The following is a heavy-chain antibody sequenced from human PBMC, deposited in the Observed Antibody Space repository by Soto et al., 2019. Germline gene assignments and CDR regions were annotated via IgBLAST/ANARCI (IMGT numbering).Heavy chain of an antibody. CDR1: GYFFTSYG. J-gene: IGHJ4*02. D-gene: IGHD2-21*02. V-gene: IGHV1-18*04. Sequence: ASVKVSCRASGYFFTSYGISWVRQAPGQGLEWMGWISPYNGSTKYAQNFQGRVTRTTDTSTYSAYMELRSLRSDGPAVYYCARDFGRDLRAPGAVFAYLSQVCLVTFAS. CDR3: ARDFGRDLRAPGAVFAY. CDR2: ISPYNGST.